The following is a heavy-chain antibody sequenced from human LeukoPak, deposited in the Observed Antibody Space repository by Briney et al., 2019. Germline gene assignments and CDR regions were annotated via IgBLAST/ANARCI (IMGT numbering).Heavy chain of an antibody. D-gene: IGHD3-3*01. Sequence: GGSLGLSCAASGFTFSSYGMHWVRQAPGKGLEWVALISYDGSNKYYADSVKGRFTISRDNSKNTLYLQMNSLRAEDTAVYYCAKDFRVAVAYFFDYWGQGTLVTVSS. CDR3: AKDFRVAVAYFFDY. V-gene: IGHV3-30*18. CDR1: GFTFSSYG. J-gene: IGHJ4*02. CDR2: ISYDGSNK.